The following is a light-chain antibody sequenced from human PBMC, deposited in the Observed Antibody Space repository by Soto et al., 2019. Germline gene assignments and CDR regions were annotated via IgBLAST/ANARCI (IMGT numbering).Light chain of an antibody. V-gene: IGLV2-11*01. Sequence: QSALTQPRSVSGSPGESVTISCTGTSSDVGGYNYVSWYQQYPGKAPKLMIYDVNKRPSGVPDRISGSKSGNTASLTISGLQAEDEADYYGCSYAGTYTFKVFGGGTRLTVL. CDR1: SSDVGGYNY. J-gene: IGLJ3*02. CDR2: DVN. CDR3: CSYAGTYTFKV.